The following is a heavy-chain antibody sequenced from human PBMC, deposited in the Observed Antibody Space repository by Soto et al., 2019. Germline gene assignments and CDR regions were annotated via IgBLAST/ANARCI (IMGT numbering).Heavy chain of an antibody. CDR2: ISGSGGST. CDR1: GFTFSSYA. CDR3: AKGYSSTLPYYYYMDV. Sequence: GGSLRLSCAASGFTFSSYAMSWVRQAPGKGLEWVSAISGSGGSTYYADSVKGRFTISRDNSKNTLYLQMNSLRAEDTALYYCAKGYSSTLPYYYYMDVWGKGTTVTVSS. V-gene: IGHV3-23*01. D-gene: IGHD6-19*01. J-gene: IGHJ6*03.